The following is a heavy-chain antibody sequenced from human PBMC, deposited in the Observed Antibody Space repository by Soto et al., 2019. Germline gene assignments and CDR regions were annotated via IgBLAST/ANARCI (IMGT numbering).Heavy chain of an antibody. CDR3: AIHLAHTGYYYYYGMDV. V-gene: IGHV1-69*08. J-gene: IGHJ6*02. Sequence: SVKVSCKASGGTFSSYTISWVRQAPGQGLEWMGRIIPILGTANYAQKFQGRVTITADKSTSTAYMELSSLRSEDTAVYYCAIHLAHTGYYYYYGMDVWGQGTTVTVSS. CDR2: IIPILGTA. CDR1: GGTFSSYT.